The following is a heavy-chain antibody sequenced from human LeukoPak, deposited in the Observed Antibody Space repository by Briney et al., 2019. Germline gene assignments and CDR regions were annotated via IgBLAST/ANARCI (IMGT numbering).Heavy chain of an antibody. Sequence: AASVKVSCKASGYTFTGYYMHWVRQAPGQGLEWMGWINPNSGGTNYAQKFQGRVTMTRDTSISTAYMELSRLRSDDTAVYYCARVTMIVVARDPFDHWGQGTLVTVSS. CDR1: GYTFTGYY. CDR2: INPNSGGT. D-gene: IGHD3-22*01. J-gene: IGHJ4*02. V-gene: IGHV1-2*02. CDR3: ARVTMIVVARDPFDH.